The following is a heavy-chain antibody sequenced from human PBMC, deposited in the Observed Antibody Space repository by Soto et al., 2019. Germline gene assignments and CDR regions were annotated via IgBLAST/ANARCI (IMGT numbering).Heavy chain of an antibody. V-gene: IGHV1-8*01. J-gene: IGHJ6*02. CDR2: MKPNSGNT. CDR1: GSTFTSYD. D-gene: IGHD2-2*01. CDR3: ASFVPAATYYYYYGMDV. Sequence: ASVKVSCKASGSTFTSYDVNSVRQATGQGLEWMGWMKPNSGNTGYAQKFQGRVTMTRNTSISTAYMELSSLRSEDTAVYYCASFVPAATYYYYYGMDVWGQGTTVTVSS.